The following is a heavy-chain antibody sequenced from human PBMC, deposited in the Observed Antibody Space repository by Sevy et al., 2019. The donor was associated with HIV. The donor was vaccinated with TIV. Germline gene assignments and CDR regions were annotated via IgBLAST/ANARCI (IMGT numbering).Heavy chain of an antibody. J-gene: IGHJ3*02. V-gene: IGHV4-4*07. CDR1: GGSISSYY. CDR2: IYTSGST. CDR3: ASHWDYYDSSGWGHAFDI. D-gene: IGHD3-22*01. Sequence: SETLSLTCTVSGGSISSYYWSWIRQPAGKGLEWIGRIYTSGSTNYNPSLKSRVTMSVDTSKNQFSLKLSSVTAADTAVYYCASHWDYYDSSGWGHAFDIWGQGTMVTVSS.